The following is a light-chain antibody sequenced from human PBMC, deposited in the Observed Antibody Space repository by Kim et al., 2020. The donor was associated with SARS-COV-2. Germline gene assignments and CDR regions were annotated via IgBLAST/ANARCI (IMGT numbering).Light chain of an antibody. Sequence: DIQLTQSLFSLSASLGDSVTIPCRTSQSVLTFLNWYQQKPRTAPKLLIFAASSLQSGGPSRFSGSVSGTDFTLTINSQQAEDFATYYYQQGYNIPRTFDKGTKVDIK. J-gene: IGKJ1*01. CDR2: AAS. CDR3: QQGYNIPRT. CDR1: QSVLTF. V-gene: IGKV1-39*01.